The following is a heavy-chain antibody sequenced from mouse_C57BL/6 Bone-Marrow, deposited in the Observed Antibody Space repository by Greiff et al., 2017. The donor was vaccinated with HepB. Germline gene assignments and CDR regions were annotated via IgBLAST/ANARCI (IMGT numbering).Heavy chain of an antibody. J-gene: IGHJ4*01. Sequence: EVKLVESGAGLVKPGGSLKLSCAASGFTFSSYAMSWVRQTPEKRLEWIATISDGGSYTYYTDNVKGRFTISRDNAKNNLYLQMSNLKSEDTAMYYCARATGGGAMDYWGQGTSVTVSS. V-gene: IGHV5-4*03. CDR3: ARATGGGAMDY. CDR1: GFTFSSYA. D-gene: IGHD4-1*01. CDR2: ISDGGSYT.